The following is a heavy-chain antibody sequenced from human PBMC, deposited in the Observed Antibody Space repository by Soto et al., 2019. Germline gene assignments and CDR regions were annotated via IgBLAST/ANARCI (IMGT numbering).Heavy chain of an antibody. V-gene: IGHV6-1*01. CDR3: ARARKPHSSTWFRVNYAIDV. J-gene: IGHJ6*02. CDR1: ADSVSSNSAA. Sequence: QVQLQQSCTGLVKPSQTLSLTCAISADSVSSNSAAWNWIRQSPSRGLEWMGRTYYKSTWYNDYAISVKSRITLNADTSNNQFSLHLESVTPEDTAVYYCARARKPHSSTWFRVNYAIDVWGQGTPVIVSS. D-gene: IGHD6-13*01. CDR2: TYYKSTWYN.